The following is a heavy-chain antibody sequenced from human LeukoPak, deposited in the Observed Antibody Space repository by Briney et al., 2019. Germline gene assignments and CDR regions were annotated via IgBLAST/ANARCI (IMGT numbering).Heavy chain of an antibody. D-gene: IGHD3-10*01. Sequence: GGSLRLSCAASGFTFSSYSMNWVRQAPGKGLEWVSYISSSSSTIYYADSVKGRFTISRDNARNSLYLQMNSLRAEDTAVYYCARDSLWFGELLPDYWGQGTLVTVSS. J-gene: IGHJ4*02. CDR3: ARDSLWFGELLPDY. CDR2: ISSSSSTI. CDR1: GFTFSSYS. V-gene: IGHV3-48*01.